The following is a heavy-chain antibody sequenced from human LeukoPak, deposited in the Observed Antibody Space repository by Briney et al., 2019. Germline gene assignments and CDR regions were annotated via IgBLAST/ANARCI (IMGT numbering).Heavy chain of an antibody. D-gene: IGHD6-13*01. V-gene: IGHV1-2*02. CDR1: GYTFTGYY. J-gene: IGHJ6*02. CDR2: INPNSGGT. Sequence: ASVKVSCKASGYTFTGYYMHWVRQAPGQGLEWMGWINPNSGGTNYAQKFQGRVTITRDTSISTAYMGLSRLRSDDTAVYYCARSRPTPYSSSWYVYYRGMDVWGQGTTVTVSS. CDR3: ARSRPTPYSSSWYVYYRGMDV.